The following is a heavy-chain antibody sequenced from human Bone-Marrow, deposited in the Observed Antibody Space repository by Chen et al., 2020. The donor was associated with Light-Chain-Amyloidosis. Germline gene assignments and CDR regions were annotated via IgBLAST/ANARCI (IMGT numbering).Heavy chain of an antibody. V-gene: IGHV5-51*01. Sequence: EVQLDQSGPEVKKPGESLKISCKGYGYTFPNYWIGWVRQMPGKGLEWTGVIYPDDSDARYRPSFEGQVTISADKSITTAYLQWRSLKASDTAMYYCARRRDGYNFDYWGQGTLVTVSS. CDR2: IYPDDSDA. D-gene: IGHD5-12*01. J-gene: IGHJ4*02. CDR3: ARRRDGYNFDY. CDR1: GYTFPNYW.